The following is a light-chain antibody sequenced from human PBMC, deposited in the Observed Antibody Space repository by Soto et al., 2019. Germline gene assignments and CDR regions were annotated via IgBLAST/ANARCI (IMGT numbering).Light chain of an antibody. V-gene: IGLV2-14*01. CDR3: SSYTTSNTWL. CDR2: EVS. Sequence: QSALTQPASVSGSPGQSITISCTGTSSDVGGYNYVSWYQQHPGKAPKLMIYEVSNRPSGVSNRFSGSKSGNTASLTISGLQAEDEADYYCSSYTTSNTWLFGGSTKLTVL. J-gene: IGLJ3*02. CDR1: SSDVGGYNY.